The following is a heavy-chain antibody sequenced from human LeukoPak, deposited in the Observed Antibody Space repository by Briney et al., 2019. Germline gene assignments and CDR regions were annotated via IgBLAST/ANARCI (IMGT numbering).Heavy chain of an antibody. J-gene: IGHJ4*02. CDR1: GGSISSSSGNC. D-gene: IGHD4-23*01. CDR3: ARNGGNSDFDY. V-gene: IGHV4-4*02. CDR2: IYHSGST. Sequence: SETLSLACAVSGGSISSSSGNCWTWVRQPPGKGLEWIGEIYHSGSTNYNPSLKSRVTMLLDKSKNQFSLKLSSVTAADTAVYYCARNGGNSDFDYWGQGTLVTVSS.